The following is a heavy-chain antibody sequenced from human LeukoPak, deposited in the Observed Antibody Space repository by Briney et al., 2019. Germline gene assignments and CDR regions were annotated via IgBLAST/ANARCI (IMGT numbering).Heavy chain of an antibody. D-gene: IGHD7-27*01. Sequence: PSETLSLTCAVYVRSLSDNYWSWIRQPPGKGLEWIGEINHSGSTNYNPFLKSRVTTSVDTSKNQFSLKVTTVTAADTAVYNCGRKANWGSHYFDYSGQGTLVTVSS. CDR1: VRSLSDNY. CDR3: GRKANWGSHYFDY. J-gene: IGHJ4*02. CDR2: INHSGST. V-gene: IGHV4-34*01.